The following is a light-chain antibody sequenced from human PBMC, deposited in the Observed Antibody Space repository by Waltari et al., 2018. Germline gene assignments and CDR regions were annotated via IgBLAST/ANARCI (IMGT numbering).Light chain of an antibody. CDR2: GAS. CDR3: QKYDRLPAT. Sequence: DIVLTQSPGTLSLSPGERATLSCRASQSVSRFLAWYQQKPGQAPRLLIYGASTRATGIPDRFSGSGSGTDFSLTISRLEPEDFAVYYCQKYDRLPATFGQGTKVEIK. J-gene: IGKJ1*01. V-gene: IGKV3-20*01. CDR1: QSVSRF.